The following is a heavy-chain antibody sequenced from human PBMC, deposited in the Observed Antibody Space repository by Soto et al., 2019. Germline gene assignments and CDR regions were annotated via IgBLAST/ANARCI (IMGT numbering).Heavy chain of an antibody. V-gene: IGHV1-69*01. CDR3: ARDVSSDTTGFRGYDL. D-gene: IGHD3-10*01. CDR2: YIPIFVSA. Sequence: QLHLVRCGAEVKKAGSSVKVSCKAAGGTVSSYAITWVRQAPGKGLEWMGVYIPIFVSAHYAPKFQGRITVTADESTSTAYMELSGLTSEDTAIYYCARDVSSDTTGFRGYDLWGQGTQATVSS. CDR1: GGTVSSYA. J-gene: IGHJ4*02.